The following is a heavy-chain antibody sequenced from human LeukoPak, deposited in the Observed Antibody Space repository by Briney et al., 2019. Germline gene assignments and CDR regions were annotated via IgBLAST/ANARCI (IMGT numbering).Heavy chain of an antibody. CDR3: ARGVDTAMVSGGYNWFEP. D-gene: IGHD5-18*01. CDR1: GDSISSYS. Sequence: PSETLSPTCSVSGDSISSYSWNWIRQPAGKGLEWIGRIYTSGSTNYNPSLESRVTVSLDTSRNQFSLNLTSVTAADTAVYYCARGVDTAMVSGGYNWFEPWGQGIEVLVSS. J-gene: IGHJ5*02. V-gene: IGHV4-4*07. CDR2: IYTSGST.